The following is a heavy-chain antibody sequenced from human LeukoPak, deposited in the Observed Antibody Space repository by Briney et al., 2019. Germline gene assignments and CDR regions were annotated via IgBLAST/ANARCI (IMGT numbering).Heavy chain of an antibody. J-gene: IGHJ6*03. Sequence: SETLSLACTVSGGSIGTYYWSWVRQSPGKGLEWIGYIYVTGNRYNPYLQSRVTISVDTSRNQFFLKMSSVTAADTAVYYCARHIGGGIEDMDVWGKGTKVTVPS. D-gene: IGHD3-16*02. CDR2: IYVTGN. CDR3: ARHIGGGIEDMDV. CDR1: GGSIGTYY. V-gene: IGHV4-59*08.